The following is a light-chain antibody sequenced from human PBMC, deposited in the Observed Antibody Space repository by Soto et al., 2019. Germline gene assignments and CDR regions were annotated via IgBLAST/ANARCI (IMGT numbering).Light chain of an antibody. J-gene: IGKJ4*01. CDR3: QEYNSDSGIT. Sequence: DIQMTQSPSTLSASVGDRVTITCRASQSISSWLDWYQQKPGKAPKLLIYTASNLKSGVPSRFSGSGSGTEFTLTISSLQPDDFATYYCQEYNSDSGITFGGGTKVEIK. CDR2: TAS. CDR1: QSISSW. V-gene: IGKV1-5*03.